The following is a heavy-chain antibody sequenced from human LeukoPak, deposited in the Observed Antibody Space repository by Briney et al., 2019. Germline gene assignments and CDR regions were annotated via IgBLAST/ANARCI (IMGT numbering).Heavy chain of an antibody. Sequence: SETLSLTCTVSGGSISSYYWSWIRQPPGKGLEWIGYIYYSGSTNYNPSLKSRVTISVDTSKNQFSLKLSSVTAADTAVYYCARETSTSEFDPWSQGTLVTVSS. CDR3: ARETSTSEFDP. J-gene: IGHJ5*02. V-gene: IGHV4-59*01. CDR2: IYYSGST. D-gene: IGHD2/OR15-2a*01. CDR1: GGSISSYY.